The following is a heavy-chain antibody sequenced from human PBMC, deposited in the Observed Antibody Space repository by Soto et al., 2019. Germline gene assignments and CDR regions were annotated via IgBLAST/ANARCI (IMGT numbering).Heavy chain of an antibody. J-gene: IGHJ6*02. CDR2: ISAYNGNT. CDR3: ARDAGVAVAATRYYYYGMDV. D-gene: IGHD6-19*01. Sequence: ASVKVSCKASGYTFTSYGISWVRQAPGQGLEWMGWISAYNGNTNYAQKLQGRVIMTTDTSTSTAYMELRSLRSDDTAVYYCARDAGVAVAATRYYYYGMDVWGQGTTVTVSS. CDR1: GYTFTSYG. V-gene: IGHV1-18*01.